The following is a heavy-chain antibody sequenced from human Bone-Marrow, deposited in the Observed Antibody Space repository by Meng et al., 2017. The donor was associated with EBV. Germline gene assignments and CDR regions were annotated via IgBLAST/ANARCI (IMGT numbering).Heavy chain of an antibody. CDR2: VHYIGST. V-gene: IGHV4-61*01. Sequence: QVQLQESGPGLVKPSETLSLTCTVSGGSVSSDNYYWSWIRQPPGKGLEWIGYVHYIGSTIDNPSLKSRVTISLDTSKNEFSLKLTSVTAADTALYYCATGEGGGDHHWFDPWGQGTLVTVSS. J-gene: IGHJ5*02. CDR3: ATGEGGGDHHWFDP. CDR1: GGSVSSDNYY. D-gene: IGHD2-21*02.